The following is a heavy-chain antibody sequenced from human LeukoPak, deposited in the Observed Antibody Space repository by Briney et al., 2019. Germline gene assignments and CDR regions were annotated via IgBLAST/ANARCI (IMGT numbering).Heavy chain of an antibody. J-gene: IGHJ3*02. Sequence: PGGSLRLSCAASGFTFSSYAMHWVRQAPGKGLEYVSAISSNGGSTYSANSVKGRVTISRDNSKNTLYLQMGSLRAEDMAVYYCARKTTSQAFDIWGQGTMVTVSS. D-gene: IGHD4-17*01. CDR3: ARKTTSQAFDI. V-gene: IGHV3-64*01. CDR2: ISSNGGST. CDR1: GFTFSSYA.